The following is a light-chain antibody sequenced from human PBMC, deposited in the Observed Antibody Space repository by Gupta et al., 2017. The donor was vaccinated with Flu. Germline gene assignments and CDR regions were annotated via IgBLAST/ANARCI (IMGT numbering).Light chain of an antibody. J-gene: IGLJ2*01. CDR2: DKS. Sequence: VTLTCGSSTCAVARGHYPYWFQQKPGKAPRTLMYDKSNKHSWAPARFSGSLLGGKAALTITGVQPEDEADYYCLPSDSSARPVVFGGGTKLTVL. CDR3: LPSDSSARPVV. CDR1: TCAVARGHY. V-gene: IGLV7-46*01.